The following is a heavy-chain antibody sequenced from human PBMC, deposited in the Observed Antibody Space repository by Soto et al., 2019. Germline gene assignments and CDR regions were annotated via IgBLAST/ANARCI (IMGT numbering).Heavy chain of an antibody. Sequence: GGSLRLSCAASGFTVSSNYMSWVRQAPGKGLEWVSVIYSGGSTYYADSVKGRFTISRDNSKNTLYLQMNSLRAEDTAVYYCHRDHVVVPAAPRRNYYYMDVWGKGTTVTVSS. CDR2: IYSGGST. CDR3: HRDHVVVPAAPRRNYYYMDV. CDR1: GFTVSSNY. J-gene: IGHJ6*03. D-gene: IGHD2-2*01. V-gene: IGHV3-66*01.